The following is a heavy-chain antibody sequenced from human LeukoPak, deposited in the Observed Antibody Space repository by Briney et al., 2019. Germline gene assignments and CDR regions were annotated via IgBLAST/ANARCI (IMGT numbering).Heavy chain of an antibody. D-gene: IGHD3-10*01. CDR1: GGSISSGDYY. Sequence: SQTLSLTCTVSGGSISSGDYYWSWIRQPPGKGLEWIGYIYYSGSTYYNPSLKSRVTISVDTSKNQFSLKLSPVTAADTAVYYCARDLITMVRDGGFDPWGQGTLVTVSS. V-gene: IGHV4-30-4*01. CDR3: ARDLITMVRDGGFDP. CDR2: IYYSGST. J-gene: IGHJ5*02.